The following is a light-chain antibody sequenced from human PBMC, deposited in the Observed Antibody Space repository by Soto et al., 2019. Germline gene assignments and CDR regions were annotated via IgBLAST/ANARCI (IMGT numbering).Light chain of an antibody. CDR2: GAS. Sequence: EIVLTQSPGTLSVSPGERATLPCRASQSVSGTYLAWYQQKPGQAPRLLIYGASGRAAGIPDRFSGSGFGTDFTLIISRLEPEDFPVYYCQQYGTSPPAYTFGQGTKLEIK. V-gene: IGKV3-20*01. J-gene: IGKJ2*01. CDR3: QQYGTSPPAYT. CDR1: QSVSGTY.